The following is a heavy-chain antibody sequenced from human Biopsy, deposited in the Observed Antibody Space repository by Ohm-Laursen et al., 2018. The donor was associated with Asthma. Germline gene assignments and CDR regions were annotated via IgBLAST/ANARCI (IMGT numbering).Heavy chain of an antibody. D-gene: IGHD2-15*01. Sequence: GSSVKASCKASGYTFSNYAISWVRQAPGQGLEWMGWISGYNGDTKFAQNVKGRLSLTTDTSTSTAYMELRSLASDDTAVYYCVRDKVVVVPGSKGPTDWFDPWGQGTLVTVSS. CDR2: ISGYNGDT. V-gene: IGHV1-18*04. J-gene: IGHJ5*02. CDR3: VRDKVVVVPGSKGPTDWFDP. CDR1: GYTFSNYA.